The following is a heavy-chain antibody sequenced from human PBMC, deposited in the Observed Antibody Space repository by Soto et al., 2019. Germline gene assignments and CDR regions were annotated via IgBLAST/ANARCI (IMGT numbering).Heavy chain of an antibody. CDR2: IIPIFGTA. J-gene: IGHJ4*02. Sequence: SVKVFCKASGGTFSSYAISWVRQAPGQGLEWMGGIIPIFGTANYAQKFQGRVTITADESTSTAYMELSSLRSEDTAVYYCARVGGDDFWSGAHKGYFDYWGQGTLVTVSS. CDR3: ARVGGDDFWSGAHKGYFDY. V-gene: IGHV1-69*13. CDR1: GGTFSSYA. D-gene: IGHD3-3*01.